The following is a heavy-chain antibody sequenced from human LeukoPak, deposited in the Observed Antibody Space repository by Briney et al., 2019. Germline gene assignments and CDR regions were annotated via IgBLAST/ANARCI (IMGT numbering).Heavy chain of an antibody. CDR2: IRSKAYGGTT. D-gene: IGHD3-22*01. CDR3: TRDATYYYDSSGHPDY. J-gene: IGHJ4*02. V-gene: IGHV3-49*04. CDR1: RFTFGDYA. Sequence: GRSLRLSCTASRFTFGDYAMSWVRQAPGKGLEWVGFIRSKAYGGTTEYAASVKGRFTISRDDSKSIAYLQMNSLKTEDTAVYYCTRDATYYYDSSGHPDYWGQGTLVTVSS.